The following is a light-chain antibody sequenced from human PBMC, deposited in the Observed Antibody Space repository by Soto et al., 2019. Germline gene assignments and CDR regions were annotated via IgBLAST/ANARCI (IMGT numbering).Light chain of an antibody. CDR1: QSVSSHY. V-gene: IGKV3-20*01. Sequence: PGERATLSCRTSQSVSSHYLAWYQRKPGQAPRLLIYGASSRATGIPDRFSGSGSGTDFTLTISRLEPEDFAVYYCQQYGSSPPWTFGQGTKVEV. J-gene: IGKJ1*01. CDR3: QQYGSSPPWT. CDR2: GAS.